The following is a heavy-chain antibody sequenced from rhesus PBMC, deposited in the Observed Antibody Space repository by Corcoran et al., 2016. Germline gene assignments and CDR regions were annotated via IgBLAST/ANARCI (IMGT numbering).Heavy chain of an antibody. CDR1: GGSITSNY. J-gene: IGHJ4*01. V-gene: IGHV4-173*01. D-gene: IGHD2-39*02. CDR2: ISGSGGTT. CDR3: ARERGGISSDVDY. Sequence: QLQLQESGPGLVKPSETLSLTCAVSGGSITSNYWNWIRQPPGTALEWSGRISGSGGTTDYNPSLKSRVTSSTDTSKNQFSLKLSSVTAADTAVYYCARERGGISSDVDYWGQGVLVTVSS.